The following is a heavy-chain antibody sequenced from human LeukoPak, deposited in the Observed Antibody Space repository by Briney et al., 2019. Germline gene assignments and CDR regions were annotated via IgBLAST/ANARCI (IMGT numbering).Heavy chain of an antibody. CDR1: GFTFSSYW. J-gene: IGHJ6*04. CDR3: ARDPSYSSSWSYYYYGMDV. Sequence: GGSLRLSCAASGFTFSSYWMSWVRQAPGKGLEWVANIKQDGSEKYYVDSVKGRFTISRDNAMNSLYLQMNSLRAEDTAVYYCARDPSYSSSWSYYYYGMDVWGKGTTVTVSS. V-gene: IGHV3-7*03. D-gene: IGHD6-13*01. CDR2: IKQDGSEK.